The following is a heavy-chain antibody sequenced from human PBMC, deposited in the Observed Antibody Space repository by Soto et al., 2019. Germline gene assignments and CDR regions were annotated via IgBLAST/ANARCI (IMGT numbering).Heavy chain of an antibody. J-gene: IGHJ4*02. CDR1: GYGFTCYY. Sequence: ASVKVSWKASGYGFTCYYMHWVRQAPGQGLEWMGWINPNSGGTNYAQKFQGWVTMTRDTSISTAYMELSRLRSDDTAVYYCARGPPEGKWGGYFDYWGQGTLVPVSS. D-gene: IGHD1-26*01. CDR3: ARGPPEGKWGGYFDY. V-gene: IGHV1-2*04. CDR2: INPNSGGT.